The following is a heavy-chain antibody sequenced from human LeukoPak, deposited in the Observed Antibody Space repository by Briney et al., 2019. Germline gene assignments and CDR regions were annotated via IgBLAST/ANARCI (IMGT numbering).Heavy chain of an antibody. J-gene: IGHJ5*02. CDR3: ARGSSGYYDSSGYPNPWFDP. Sequence: SETLSLTCTVSGYSISSAYYWGWIRQPPGKGLEWIGYIYYSGSTNYNPSLKSRVTISVDTSKNQFSLKLSSVTAADTAVYYCARGSSGYYDSSGYPNPWFDPWGQGTLVTVSS. CDR2: IYYSGST. CDR1: GYSISSAYY. V-gene: IGHV4-61*01. D-gene: IGHD3-22*01.